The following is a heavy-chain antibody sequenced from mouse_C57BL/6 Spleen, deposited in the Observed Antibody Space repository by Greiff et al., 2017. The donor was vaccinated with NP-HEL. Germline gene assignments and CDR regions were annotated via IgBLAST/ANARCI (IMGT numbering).Heavy chain of an antibody. CDR3: ARLQGDY. CDR1: GYSFTGYY. Sequence: VHVKQSGPELVKPGASVKISCKASGYSFTGYYMNWVKQSPEKSLEWIGEINPSTGGTTYNQKFKAKATLTVDKSSSTAYMQLKSLTSEDSAVYYCARLQGDYWGQGTTLTVSS. J-gene: IGHJ2*01. V-gene: IGHV1-42*01. CDR2: INPSTGGT.